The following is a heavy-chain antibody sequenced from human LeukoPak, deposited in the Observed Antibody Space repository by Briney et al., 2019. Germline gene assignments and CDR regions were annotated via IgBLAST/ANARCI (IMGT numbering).Heavy chain of an antibody. CDR3: ARGLYSNHLPVYFDY. CDR2: IIPIFGTA. CDR1: GGTFSSYA. V-gene: IGHV1-69*05. Sequence: GASVKVSCKASGGTFSSYAISWVRQAPGQGLEWMGGIIPIFGTANYAQKFQGRVTITTDESTSTAYMELSSLRSEDTAVYYCARGLYSNHLPVYFDYWGQGTLVTVSS. J-gene: IGHJ4*02. D-gene: IGHD4-11*01.